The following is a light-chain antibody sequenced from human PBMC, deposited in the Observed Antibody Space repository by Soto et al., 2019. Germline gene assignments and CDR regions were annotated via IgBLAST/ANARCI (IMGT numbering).Light chain of an antibody. CDR1: STDVGAYNH. V-gene: IGLV2-14*01. CDR3: SSYTTTNTPFV. Sequence: QSALTQPASVSGSPGQSITISCTATSTDVGAYNHVSWYQHHPGKAPKLMIYEVTNRPSGVSHRFSGSKSGNTASLTISGLQAEDEADYYCSSYTTTNTPFVFGTGTKLSVL. CDR2: EVT. J-gene: IGLJ1*01.